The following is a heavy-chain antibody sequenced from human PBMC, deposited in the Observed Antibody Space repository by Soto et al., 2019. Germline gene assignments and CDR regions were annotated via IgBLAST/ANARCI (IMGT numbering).Heavy chain of an antibody. CDR2: ISSSSTST. V-gene: IGHV3-11*05. CDR1: GFTFRDYY. D-gene: IGHD2-15*01. Sequence: QVQLVESGGVLVNPGGSLRLSCAASGFTFRDYYMSWIRQAPGKGLEWVSYISSSSTSTNYADSVKGRFTISRDNAKNSLYLQMNSLRAEDTAVYYCARPRYCSGGNCYLYGMDVWGQGTTVTVS. CDR3: ARPRYCSGGNCYLYGMDV. J-gene: IGHJ6*02.